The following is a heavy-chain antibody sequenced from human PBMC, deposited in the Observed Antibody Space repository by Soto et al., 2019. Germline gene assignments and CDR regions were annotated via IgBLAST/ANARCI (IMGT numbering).Heavy chain of an antibody. Sequence: GGSLRLSCAASGFTFSSYEMNWVRQAPGKGLEWVSYISSSGSTIYYADSVKGRFTISRDNAKNSLYLQMNSLRAEDTAVYYCARVAHVLRFLEWLADYWGQGTLVTVS. CDR3: ARVAHVLRFLEWLADY. CDR1: GFTFSSYE. J-gene: IGHJ4*02. CDR2: ISSSGSTI. V-gene: IGHV3-48*03. D-gene: IGHD3-3*01.